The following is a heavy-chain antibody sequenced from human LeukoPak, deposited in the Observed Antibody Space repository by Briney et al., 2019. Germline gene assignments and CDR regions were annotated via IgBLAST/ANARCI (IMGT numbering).Heavy chain of an antibody. CDR3: ARLRDWFDP. CDR1: GGSISSSSYY. Sequence: SETLSLTCTVSGGSISSSSYYWGWIPQPPGKGLEWIGSIYYSGSTYYNPSLKSRVTISVDTSKNQFSLKLSSVTAADTAVYYCARLRDWFDPWGQGTLVTVSS. V-gene: IGHV4-39*01. J-gene: IGHJ5*02. CDR2: IYYSGST.